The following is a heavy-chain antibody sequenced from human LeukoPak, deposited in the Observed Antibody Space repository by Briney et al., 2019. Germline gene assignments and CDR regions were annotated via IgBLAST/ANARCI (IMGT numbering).Heavy chain of an antibody. J-gene: IGHJ4*02. V-gene: IGHV1-2*02. D-gene: IGHD3-22*01. CDR2: INPNSGGT. Sequence: ASVKVSCKASGYTFTGYYMHWVRQAPGQGLEWMGWINPNSGGTNYAQKFQGGVTMTRDTSISTAYMELSRLRSEDTAVYYCARDRNGEYYYDSSGYSHFDYWGQGTLVTVSS. CDR3: ARDRNGEYYYDSSGYSHFDY. CDR1: GYTFTGYY.